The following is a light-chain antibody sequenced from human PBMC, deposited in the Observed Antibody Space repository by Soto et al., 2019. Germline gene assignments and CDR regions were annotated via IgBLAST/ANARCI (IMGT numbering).Light chain of an antibody. Sequence: QAVLTQSPSVSAAPGQQVTISCSGSSSKIGNNYVSWYQQLPGTAPKLLIYDNNKRHSGIPDRFSGSKSGTSGTLDITGLQTGDEADYYCATWDGSMPGEVFGGGNKVTVL. J-gene: IGLJ2*01. CDR1: SSKIGNNY. V-gene: IGLV1-51*01. CDR3: ATWDGSMPGEV. CDR2: DNN.